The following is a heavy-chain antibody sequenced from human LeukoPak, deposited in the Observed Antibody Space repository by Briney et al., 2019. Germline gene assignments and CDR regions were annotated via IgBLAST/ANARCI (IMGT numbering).Heavy chain of an antibody. V-gene: IGHV3-9*01. CDR1: GFIFNNYA. Sequence: PGGSLRLSCAGSGFIFNNYAMHWVRQPPGKGLEWVSGISWNSGSIDYADSVKGRFTISRDNAKNTLYLQMNSLRAEDTAVYYCARDYDFWSMDVWGQGTTVTVSS. CDR2: ISWNSGSI. J-gene: IGHJ6*02. CDR3: ARDYDFWSMDV. D-gene: IGHD3-3*01.